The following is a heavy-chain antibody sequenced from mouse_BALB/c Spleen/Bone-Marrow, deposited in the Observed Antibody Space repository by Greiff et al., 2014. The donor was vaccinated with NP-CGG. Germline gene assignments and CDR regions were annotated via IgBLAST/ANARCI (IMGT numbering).Heavy chain of an antibody. Sequence: EVQLVESGGGLVKPGGSLKLSCAASGFAFSSYDMSWVRQTPEKRLEWVAYISHGGGTTYHSDTVKGRFTISRDNAKNTLYLQMSSLKSEDTAIYYCTRHGGYYPYYYAMDYWGQGTSVTVSS. V-gene: IGHV5-12-1*01. CDR2: ISHGGGTT. CDR3: TRHGGYYPYYYAMDY. CDR1: GFAFSSYD. J-gene: IGHJ4*01. D-gene: IGHD2-3*01.